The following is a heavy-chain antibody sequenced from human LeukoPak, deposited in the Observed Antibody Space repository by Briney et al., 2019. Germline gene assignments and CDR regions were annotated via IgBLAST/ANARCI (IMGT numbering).Heavy chain of an antibody. CDR1: GGSISSTTYY. D-gene: IGHD4-17*01. J-gene: IGHJ6*02. V-gene: IGHV4-39*07. Sequence: KPSETLSLTCTVSGGSISSTTYYWGWIRQPPGKGLEWIATIYYSGSSYYNPSLKSRVTISVDTSKNQFSLKLSSVTAADTAVYYCARDAVTTSYYYGMDVWGQGTTVTVSS. CDR2: IYYSGSS. CDR3: ARDAVTTSYYYGMDV.